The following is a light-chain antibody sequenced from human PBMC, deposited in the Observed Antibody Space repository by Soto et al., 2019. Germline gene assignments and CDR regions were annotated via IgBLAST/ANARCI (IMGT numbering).Light chain of an antibody. J-gene: IGKJ1*01. CDR1: QSVSSSF. CDR3: QQYGSSLWP. V-gene: IGKV3-20*01. Sequence: ESVLTQSPGTLSLSPGERATLSCRASQSVSSSFLAWYQQKPGQAPRLLIYGASSRATGIPDRFSGSGSGTDFTLTISRLEPEDFAVYYCQQYGSSLWPFGQGTKV. CDR2: GAS.